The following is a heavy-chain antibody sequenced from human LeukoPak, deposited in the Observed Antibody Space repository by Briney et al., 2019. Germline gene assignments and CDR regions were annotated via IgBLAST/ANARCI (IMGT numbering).Heavy chain of an antibody. CDR1: GYTFTSYG. CDR2: ISAYNGNT. V-gene: IGHV1-18*01. Sequence: GASVKVSCKASGYTFTSYGISWVRQAPGQGLEWMGWISAYNGNTNYAQKLQGRVTMTTDTSTNTAYMELRSLRSDDTAVYYCARDSSGYPRDAFDIWGQGTMVTVSS. J-gene: IGHJ3*02. CDR3: ARDSSGYPRDAFDI. D-gene: IGHD3-22*01.